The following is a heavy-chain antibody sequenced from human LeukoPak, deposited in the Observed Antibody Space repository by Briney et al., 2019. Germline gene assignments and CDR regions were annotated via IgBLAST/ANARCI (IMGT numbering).Heavy chain of an antibody. V-gene: IGHV4-59*12. CDR3: ARGRNYYDSSGPVDY. CDR1: GDSISSYY. CDR2: IYYSGST. Sequence: PSETLSLTCTASGDSISSYYWSWIRQPPGKGLEWIGYIYYSGSTNYNPSLKSRVTISVDTSKNQFSLKLSSVTAADTAVYYCARGRNYYDSSGPVDYWGQGTLVTVSS. J-gene: IGHJ4*02. D-gene: IGHD3-22*01.